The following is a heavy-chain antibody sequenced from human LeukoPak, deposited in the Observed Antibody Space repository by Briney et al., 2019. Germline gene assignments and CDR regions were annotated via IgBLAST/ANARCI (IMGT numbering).Heavy chain of an antibody. J-gene: IGHJ5*02. CDR3: ARQVEKNYGDWFDP. D-gene: IGHD3-16*01. Sequence: SETLSLTCTVSGGSVSSNTHHWGWIRQPPGKGLEWIGSVYYLGSTYYNPSLKSRVTISVDTSKNHFSLKVTSVTAADTAVYYYARQVEKNYGDWFDPWGQGTLVTVSS. V-gene: IGHV4-39*01. CDR2: VYYLGST. CDR1: GGSVSSNTHH.